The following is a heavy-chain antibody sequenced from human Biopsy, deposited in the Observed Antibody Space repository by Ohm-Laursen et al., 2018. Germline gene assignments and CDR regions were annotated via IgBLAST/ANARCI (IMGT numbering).Heavy chain of an antibody. J-gene: IGHJ4*02. CDR3: ARGGPYVRAGGSAFDY. V-gene: IGHV3-33*07. D-gene: IGHD2-2*01. Sequence: SLRLSCAASGFSFSTYGIYWVRQAPGKGLEWVAAIWYDGTNKYYAESVKGRLTISRDNSKNTLYLQMNSLRAEDTAVYFCARGGPYVRAGGSAFDYWGQGTLVTVSS. CDR2: IWYDGTNK. CDR1: GFSFSTYG.